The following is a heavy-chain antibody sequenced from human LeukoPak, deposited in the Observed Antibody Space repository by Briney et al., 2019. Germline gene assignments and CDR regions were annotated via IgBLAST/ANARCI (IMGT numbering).Heavy chain of an antibody. D-gene: IGHD6-6*01. CDR2: INHSGST. V-gene: IGHV4-34*01. CDR1: GGSFSGYY. CDR3: AREGSSSPLHY. Sequence: SETLSLTCAVYGGSFSGYYWSWIRQPPGKGLEWIGEINHSGSTNYNPSLKGRVTISVDTSKNQFSLKLSSVTAADTAVYYCAREGSSSPLHYWGQGTLVTVSS. J-gene: IGHJ4*02.